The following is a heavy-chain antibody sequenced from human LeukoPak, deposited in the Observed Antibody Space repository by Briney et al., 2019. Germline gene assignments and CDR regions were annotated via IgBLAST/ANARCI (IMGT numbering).Heavy chain of an antibody. V-gene: IGHV3-21*01. Sequence: GGSLRLSCAASGFTFSNYNINWVRPAPGKGLEWVSSISSRGSYIYYAASVKGRFAISADNAMNSLYLQMNSLRAEDTAVYYCAKDSYSKGDFWGQGVLVTVSS. J-gene: IGHJ4*02. CDR3: AKDSYSKGDF. CDR1: GFTFSNYN. CDR2: ISSRGSYI. D-gene: IGHD6-13*01.